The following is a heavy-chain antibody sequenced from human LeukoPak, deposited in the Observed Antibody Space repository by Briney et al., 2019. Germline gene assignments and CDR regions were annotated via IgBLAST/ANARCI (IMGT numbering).Heavy chain of an antibody. D-gene: IGHD2-2*01. CDR1: GFTFSSYA. CDR3: ARDRCSSTSCYGGHYYYGMDV. Sequence: PGGSLRLSCAASGFTFSSYAMHWVRQAPGKGLEWVAVISYDGSNKYYADSVKGRFTISRDNSKNTLYLQMNSLRAEDTAVYYCARDRCSSTSCYGGHYYYGMDVWGQGTTVTVSS. V-gene: IGHV3-30-3*01. CDR2: ISYDGSNK. J-gene: IGHJ6*02.